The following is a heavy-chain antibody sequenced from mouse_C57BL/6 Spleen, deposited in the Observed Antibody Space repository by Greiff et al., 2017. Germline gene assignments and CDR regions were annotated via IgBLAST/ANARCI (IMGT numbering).Heavy chain of an antibody. J-gene: IGHJ4*01. CDR3: ARLADGYYDSAMDY. CDR1: GYTFTDYN. CDR2: INPNNGGT. V-gene: IGHV1-22*01. Sequence: VQLQQSGPELVKPGASVKMSCKASGYTFTDYNMHWVKQSHGQSLEWIGYINPNNGGTSYNQKFKGKATLTANKSSSTAYMELRSLTSEDSPVYYCARLADGYYDSAMDYWGQGTSVTVSS. D-gene: IGHD2-3*01.